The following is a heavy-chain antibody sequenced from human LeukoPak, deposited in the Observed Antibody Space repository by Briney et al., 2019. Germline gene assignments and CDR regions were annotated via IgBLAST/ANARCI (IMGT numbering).Heavy chain of an antibody. J-gene: IGHJ4*02. D-gene: IGHD3-3*01. CDR2: IRSKAYGGTT. V-gene: IGHV3-49*04. CDR1: GFTFGDYA. Sequence: GGSLRLSCTASGFTFGDYAMSWVRQAPGKGLEWVGFIRSKAYGGTTEYAASVKGRFTISRDDSKSIAYLQMNSLKTEDTAVYYCTRDSIGLYYDFWSGYYSDYFDYWGQGTLVTVSS. CDR3: TRDSIGLYYDFWSGYYSDYFDY.